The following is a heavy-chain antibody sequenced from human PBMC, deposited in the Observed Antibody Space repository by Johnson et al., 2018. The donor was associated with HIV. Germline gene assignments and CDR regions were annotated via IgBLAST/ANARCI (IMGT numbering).Heavy chain of an antibody. CDR1: GFTFDDYA. D-gene: IGHD1-26*01. CDR3: ARGIVGAEEGAFDI. Sequence: VESGGVVVQPGGSLRLSCAASGFTFDDYAMHWVRQAPGKGLEWVSLISWDGGSTYYMDSVKGRFTISRDNAKNSLYLQMNSLRAEDTAVYYCARGIVGAEEGAFDIWGQGTLVTVSS. J-gene: IGHJ3*02. CDR2: ISWDGGST. V-gene: IGHV3-43D*03.